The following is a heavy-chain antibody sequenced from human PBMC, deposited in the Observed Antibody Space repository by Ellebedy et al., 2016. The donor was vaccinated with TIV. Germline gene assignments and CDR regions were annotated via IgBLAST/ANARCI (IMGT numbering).Heavy chain of an antibody. CDR3: VKLYTAPVLISFDF. V-gene: IGHV3-9*01. D-gene: IGHD2-15*01. CDR2: IGWKSVSI. Sequence: SLKISCEASGFTYDDYAMHWVRQAPGKGREWVSGIGWKSVSIAYAESVKGRFTISRDNAKKSLHLELTNLRAEDTAFYYCVKLYTAPVLISFDFWGQGTLVTVSS. CDR1: GFTYDDYA. J-gene: IGHJ4*02.